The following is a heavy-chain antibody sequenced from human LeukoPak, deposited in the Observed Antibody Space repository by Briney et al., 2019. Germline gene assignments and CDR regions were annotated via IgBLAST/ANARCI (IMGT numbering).Heavy chain of an antibody. CDR1: GGSFSGYY. J-gene: IGHJ5*02. Sequence: SETLSLTCAVYGGSFSGYYWSWIRQPPGKGLEWIGEINHSGSTNYNPSLKSRVTISVDTSKNQFSLKLSSVTAADTAVYYCARSSAPRYNWNLNWFDPWGQGTLVTVSS. CDR2: INHSGST. CDR3: ARSSAPRYNWNLNWFDP. D-gene: IGHD1-20*01. V-gene: IGHV4-34*01.